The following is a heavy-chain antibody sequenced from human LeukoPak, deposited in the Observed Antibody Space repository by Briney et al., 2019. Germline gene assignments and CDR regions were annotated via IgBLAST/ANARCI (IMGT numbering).Heavy chain of an antibody. V-gene: IGHV3-21*01. Sequence: GGSLRLSCEASGFTFSTFAMIWVRQPPGKGLEWVSSIFPSGGEIHYADSVKGRFTISRDNAKSSLYLQMNSLRAEDTAVYYCARVGSSGWYDDYWGQGTLVTVSS. CDR1: GFTFSTFA. CDR3: ARVGSSGWYDDY. D-gene: IGHD6-19*01. J-gene: IGHJ4*02. CDR2: IFPSGGEI.